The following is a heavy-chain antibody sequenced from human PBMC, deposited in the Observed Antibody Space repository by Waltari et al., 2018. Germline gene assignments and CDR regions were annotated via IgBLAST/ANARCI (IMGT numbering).Heavy chain of an antibody. D-gene: IGHD1-7*01. J-gene: IGHJ3*01. V-gene: IGHV3-72*01. CDR1: GFTFSDHH. CDR3: AKLLILRANDGFVL. CDR2: IRNQVNSYTT. Sequence: EMQLVESGGGLVQPGGSLRLSCAASGFTFSDHHMDWVRQAPGKGLEWIGRIRNQVNSYTTEYAASVKGRFTVSRDDSKNSLYLQMNTLKTEDAAVYYYAKLLILRANDGFVLWGQGTMVTVSS.